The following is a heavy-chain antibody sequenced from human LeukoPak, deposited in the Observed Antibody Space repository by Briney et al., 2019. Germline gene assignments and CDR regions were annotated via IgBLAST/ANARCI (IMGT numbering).Heavy chain of an antibody. Sequence: SETLSLTCNVSGGSFSSSRNYWGWIRQPPGKGLEWIGSIYYSGRTYYNPSLKSRVTISLDTSTNQFSLKLTSVTAADTAVYFCARDRGYSGYDPFDNWGQGTPVTVSS. CDR1: GGSFSSSRNY. CDR2: IYYSGRT. V-gene: IGHV4-39*07. D-gene: IGHD5-12*01. J-gene: IGHJ4*02. CDR3: ARDRGYSGYDPFDN.